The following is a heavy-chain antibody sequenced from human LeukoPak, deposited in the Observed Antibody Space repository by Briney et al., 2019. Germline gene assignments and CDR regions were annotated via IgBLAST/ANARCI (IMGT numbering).Heavy chain of an antibody. CDR1: GFTFSSYA. D-gene: IGHD5-18*01. V-gene: IGHV3-23*01. Sequence: QPGGSLRLSCAASGFTFSSYAMNWVRQAPGKGLEWVSAISGSGGSTYYADSVKGRFTISRDNSKNTLYLQMNSLRAEDTAVYYCARVNRDTAMVITGARAFDIWGQGTMVTVSS. CDR3: ARVNRDTAMVITGARAFDI. CDR2: ISGSGGST. J-gene: IGHJ3*02.